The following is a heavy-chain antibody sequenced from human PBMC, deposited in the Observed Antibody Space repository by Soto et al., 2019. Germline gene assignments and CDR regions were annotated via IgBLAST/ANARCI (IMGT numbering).Heavy chain of an antibody. D-gene: IGHD3-22*01. CDR2: ISSSSTI. CDR3: AKNPGYYYDSTGYHFDY. Sequence: GGSLRLSCAASGFTFSNAWMNWVRQAPGKGLEWVSYISSSSTIYYADSVKGRFTISRDNAKNSLYLQMNSLRAEDTAVYYCAKNPGYYYDSTGYHFDYWGQGTLVTVSS. J-gene: IGHJ4*02. V-gene: IGHV3-48*01. CDR1: GFTFSNAW.